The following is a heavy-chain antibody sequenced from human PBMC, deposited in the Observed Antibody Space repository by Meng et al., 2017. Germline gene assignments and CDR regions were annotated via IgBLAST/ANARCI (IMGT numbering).Heavy chain of an antibody. J-gene: IGHJ4*02. CDR1: GFTFSSYA. V-gene: IGHV3-23*04. Sequence: VQVGVAGGGCVTPGGHLSSSWAPSGFTFSSYAMGWVRQAPGKGLEWVSAISGSGGSTYYADSVKGRFTISRDNSKNTLYLQMNSLRAEDTAVYYCAKSGYGYDYWGQGTLVTVSS. CDR2: ISGSGGST. D-gene: IGHD5-12*01. CDR3: AKSGYGYDY.